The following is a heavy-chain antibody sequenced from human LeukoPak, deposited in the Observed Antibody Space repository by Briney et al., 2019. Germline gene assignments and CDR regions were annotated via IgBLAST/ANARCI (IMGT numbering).Heavy chain of an antibody. CDR1: GGSISSGGYY. CDR3: ARGVGDIVPFDI. D-gene: IGHD2-8*01. V-gene: IGHV4-31*03. CDR2: IYYSGST. Sequence: SQTLSLTCTVYGGSISSGGYYLSWIRQHPGKGLEWIGYIYYSGSTYYNPSLKSRVTISVDTSKNQFSLKLSSVTAADTAVYYCARGVGDIVPFDIWGQGTMVTVSS. J-gene: IGHJ3*02.